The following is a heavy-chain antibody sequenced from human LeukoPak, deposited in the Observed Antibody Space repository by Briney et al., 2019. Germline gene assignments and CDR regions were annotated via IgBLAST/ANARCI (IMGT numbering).Heavy chain of an antibody. CDR3: TREDYYYASGH. CDR2: ISSGGDII. Sequence: PGGSLRLSCAASGFTFTDHYMSWVRQAPGKGLEWVSYISSGGDIIYYADSVKGRFTVSRDNAKNSLFLQMNSLRAEDTAVYYCTREDYYYASGHWAQGTLVTVPS. J-gene: IGHJ4*02. V-gene: IGHV3-11*04. CDR1: GFTFTDHY. D-gene: IGHD3-10*01.